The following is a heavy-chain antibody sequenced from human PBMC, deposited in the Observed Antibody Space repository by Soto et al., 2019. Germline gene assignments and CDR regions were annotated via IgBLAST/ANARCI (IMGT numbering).Heavy chain of an antibody. CDR1: GFTFSNAG. V-gene: IGHV3-15*07. CDR3: TTDWVGYCSGGSCQDY. D-gene: IGHD2-15*01. CDR2: IKSKTDGGTT. J-gene: IGHJ4*02. Sequence: PGGSLRLSCGASGFTFSNAGMNWVRQAPGKAMEWVGRIKSKTDGGTTDCAAPVKGRFTITREDSKKTLYLQLNSLKTEDTAVYYCTTDWVGYCSGGSCQDYWGQGTLVTVSS.